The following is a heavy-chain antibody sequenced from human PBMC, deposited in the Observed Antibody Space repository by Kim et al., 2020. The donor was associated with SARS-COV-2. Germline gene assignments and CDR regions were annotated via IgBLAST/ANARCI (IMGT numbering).Heavy chain of an antibody. CDR2: ISSSSSYI. Sequence: GGSLRLSCAASGFTFSIYSMNWVRQAPGKGLEWVSSISSSSSYIYYADSVKGRFTISRDNAKNSLYLQMNSLRAEDTAVYYCARDVHYDFWSGYLYYFDYWGQGTLVTVSS. J-gene: IGHJ4*02. V-gene: IGHV3-21*01. CDR1: GFTFSIYS. D-gene: IGHD3-3*01. CDR3: ARDVHYDFWSGYLYYFDY.